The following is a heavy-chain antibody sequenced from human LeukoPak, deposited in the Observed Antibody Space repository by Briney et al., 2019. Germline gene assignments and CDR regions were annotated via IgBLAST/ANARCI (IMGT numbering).Heavy chain of an antibody. CDR2: ITAGHGNT. CDR3: ARAEVRGVLNYYYYGMDV. CDR1: GYTFTSYA. D-gene: IGHD3-10*01. J-gene: IGHJ6*04. Sequence: ASVKVSCKASGYTFTSYAMHWVRQAPGQRLEWMGWITAGHGNTKYSQKFQGRVTITRDTSASTAYMELSSLRSEDTSVYYCARAEVRGVLNYYYYGMDVWGKGTTVTVSS. V-gene: IGHV1-3*01.